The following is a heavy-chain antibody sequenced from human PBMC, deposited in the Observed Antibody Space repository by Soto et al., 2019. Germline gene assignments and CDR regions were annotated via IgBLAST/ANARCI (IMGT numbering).Heavy chain of an antibody. V-gene: IGHV3-30*04. CDR3: ARDQNYIAGYYFDY. CDR1: GFTFSSYA. D-gene: IGHD6-13*01. CDR2: ISYDGRDK. J-gene: IGHJ4*02. Sequence: QVQLVESGGGVVQPGRSLRLSCVASGFTFSSYAMHWVRQAPGKGLEWMAVISYDGRDKHHADSVKGRFTISRDNSKNTLYLQANGLRAEDTAVYYCARDQNYIAGYYFDYWGQGTLVTVSS.